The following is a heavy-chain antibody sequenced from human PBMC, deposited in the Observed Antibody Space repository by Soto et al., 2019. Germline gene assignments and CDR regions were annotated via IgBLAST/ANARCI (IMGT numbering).Heavy chain of an antibody. CDR1: GGSISSYY. Sequence: SETLSLTCTVSGGSISSYYWSWIRQPPGKGLEWIGYIYYSGSTNYNPSLKSRVTISVDTSKNQFSLKLSSVTAADTAVYYCAGVDIVATTRTFDYWGQGTLVTVSS. D-gene: IGHD5-12*01. CDR2: IYYSGST. J-gene: IGHJ4*02. CDR3: AGVDIVATTRTFDY. V-gene: IGHV4-59*08.